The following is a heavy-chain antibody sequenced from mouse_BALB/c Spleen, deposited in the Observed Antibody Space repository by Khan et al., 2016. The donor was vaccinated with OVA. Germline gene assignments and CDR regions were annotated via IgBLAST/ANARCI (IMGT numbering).Heavy chain of an antibody. CDR1: GYSITSGYA. CDR3: ARGNYYGYYFDY. CDR2: ISYSGGT. Sequence: EVQLQESGPGLVKPSQSLSLTCTVTGYSITSGYAWNWIRQFPGNKLEWMGYISYSGGTSYNPSLQSRISITRDTSKNQFFLQLNSVNTEDTATYYCARGNYYGYYFDYWGQGTPLTVSS. D-gene: IGHD1-1*01. J-gene: IGHJ2*01. V-gene: IGHV3-2*02.